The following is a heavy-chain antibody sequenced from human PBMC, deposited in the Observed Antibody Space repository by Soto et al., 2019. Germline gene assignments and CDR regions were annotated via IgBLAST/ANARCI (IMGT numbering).Heavy chain of an antibody. CDR3: ARRYSSTRYGMDV. Sequence: SETLSLTCTVSGGSISSSSYYWGCIRQPPGKGLEWIGSIYYSGSTYYNPSLKSRVTISVDTSKNQFSLKLSSVTAADTAVYYCARRYSSTRYGMDVWGQGTTVT. J-gene: IGHJ6*02. V-gene: IGHV4-39*01. CDR1: GGSISSSSYY. CDR2: IYYSGST. D-gene: IGHD6-13*01.